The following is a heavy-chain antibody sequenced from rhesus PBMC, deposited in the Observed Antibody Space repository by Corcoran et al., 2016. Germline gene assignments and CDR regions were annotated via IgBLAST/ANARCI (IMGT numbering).Heavy chain of an antibody. V-gene: IGHV1S2*01. CDR2: INPYNGNT. CDR3: AREGGQQLFYGLDS. CDR1: GYTFTDYY. Sequence: QVQLVQSGAEVKKPGSSVKVSCKASGYTFTDYYMPWVRQAPRQGPEWMEWINPYNGNTKYAQKFQGRVTMTIDTSTSTAYMELSSLRSEDTAVYYCAREGGQQLFYGLDSWGQGVVVTVSS. J-gene: IGHJ6*01. D-gene: IGHD6-43*01.